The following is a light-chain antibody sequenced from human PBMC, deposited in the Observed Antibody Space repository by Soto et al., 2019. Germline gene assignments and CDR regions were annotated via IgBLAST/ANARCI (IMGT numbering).Light chain of an antibody. CDR3: GTWDSSLRGYV. CDR2: DNN. Sequence: QSVLTQTPAVSASPGQKDTISCSGSSSNSRENYVSWYQQLPGTAPKLLIYDNNKRPSEMPDRFSASKPGTSATLGITGLQAGDEADYYCGTWDSSLRGYVFGTGTKVTVL. J-gene: IGLJ1*01. CDR1: SSNSRENY. V-gene: IGLV1-51*01.